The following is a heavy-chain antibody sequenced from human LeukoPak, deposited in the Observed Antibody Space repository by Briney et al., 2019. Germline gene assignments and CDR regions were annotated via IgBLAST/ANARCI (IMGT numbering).Heavy chain of an antibody. V-gene: IGHV1-2*02. D-gene: IGHD1-26*01. CDR1: GYTFTGYY. CDR3: ARESLVGATSPLDY. CDR2: INPNSGGT. Sequence: GASVKVSCKASGYTFTGYYMHWVRQAPGQGREWMGWINPNSGGTNYAQKFQGRVPMTRDTSISTAYMELSRLRSDDTAVYYCARESLVGATSPLDYWGQGTLVTVSS. J-gene: IGHJ4*02.